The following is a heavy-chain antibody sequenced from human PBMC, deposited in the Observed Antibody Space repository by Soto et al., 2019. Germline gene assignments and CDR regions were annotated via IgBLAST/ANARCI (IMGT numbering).Heavy chain of an antibody. Sequence: QVQLVESGGGVVQPGTSLRVSCVGSGFTFRSYVMHWVRQAPGKGLEWVALTSYDGSDKYYDDSVRGRFTISRDNSRNTGDLQRDGLRLEDTALYYCARWGTTGGLDVWGQGTLVSVSS. V-gene: IGHV3-30*19. CDR2: TSYDGSDK. J-gene: IGHJ1*01. CDR3: ARWGTTGGLDV. CDR1: GFTFRSYV. D-gene: IGHD3-16*01.